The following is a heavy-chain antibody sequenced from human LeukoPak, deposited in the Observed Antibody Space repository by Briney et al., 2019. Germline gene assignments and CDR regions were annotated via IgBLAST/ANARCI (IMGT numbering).Heavy chain of an antibody. J-gene: IGHJ4*02. V-gene: IGHV4-39*01. Sequence: SETLSLTCAVSGDSISSTSYFWAWIRQPPGKGLEWIGSVSYTGRTYYNPSVKSRVTLSVDTSTNQFSLKLSSATAADAAVYYCARQKRDYYDTSGYYFGNDYWGQGTLVTVSS. CDR3: ARQKRDYYDTSGYYFGNDY. CDR1: GDSISSTSYF. D-gene: IGHD3-22*01. CDR2: VSYTGRT.